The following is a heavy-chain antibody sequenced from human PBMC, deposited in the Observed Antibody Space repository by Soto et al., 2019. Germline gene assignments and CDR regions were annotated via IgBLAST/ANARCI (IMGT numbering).Heavy chain of an antibody. Sequence: SETLSLTCTVSGGSISSGDYYWSWIRQPPGKGLEWIGYIYYSGSTYYNPSLKSRVTISVDTSKNQFSLKLSSVTAADTAVYYCATALNYYGSGRQGAFDIYGQGTMVT. D-gene: IGHD3-10*01. V-gene: IGHV4-30-4*01. CDR3: ATALNYYGSGRQGAFDI. J-gene: IGHJ3*02. CDR1: GGSISSGDYY. CDR2: IYYSGST.